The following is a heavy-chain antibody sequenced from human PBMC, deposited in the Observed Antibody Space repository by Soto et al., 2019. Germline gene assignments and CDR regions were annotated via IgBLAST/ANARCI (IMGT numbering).Heavy chain of an antibody. Sequence: GGSVKVSCKASGYTFTSYAMHWVRQAPGQRLEWMGWINAGNGNTKNSQKFQGRVTITRDTSASTAYMELSSLRSEDTAVYYCATVRYSSPYYGMDVWGQGTTVTVSS. J-gene: IGHJ6*02. CDR3: ATVRYSSPYYGMDV. CDR1: GYTFTSYA. D-gene: IGHD3-9*01. V-gene: IGHV1-3*01. CDR2: INAGNGNT.